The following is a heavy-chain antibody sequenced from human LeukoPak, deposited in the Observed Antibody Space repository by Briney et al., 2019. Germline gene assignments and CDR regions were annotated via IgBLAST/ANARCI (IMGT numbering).Heavy chain of an antibody. CDR1: GGTFTSYT. CDR3: ARGGFTMVRGVSDHYYYYMDV. CDR2: IIPISATP. V-gene: IGHV1-69*01. J-gene: IGHJ6*03. Sequence: GSSVKVSCKASGGTFTSYTVSWVRQAPGQGPEWMGGIIPISATPDYAQKFQGRVTITADEATDTAYMELGSLTSEDTAVYYCARGGFTMVRGVSDHYYYYMDVWGKGTTVTISS. D-gene: IGHD3-10*01.